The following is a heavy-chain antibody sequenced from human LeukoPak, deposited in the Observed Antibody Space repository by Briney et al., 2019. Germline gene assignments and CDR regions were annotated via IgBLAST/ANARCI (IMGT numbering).Heavy chain of an antibody. V-gene: IGHV4-59*08. CDR2: IYYSGST. CDR3: ARHLRSESAPFDY. CDR1: GGSISSYY. J-gene: IGHJ4*02. D-gene: IGHD3-10*01. Sequence: PSETLSLTCTVSGGSISSYYWSWIRQPPGKGLEWIVYIYYSGSTNYNPSLKSRVTISVDTSKKQFSLKLSSVTAADTAVYYCARHLRSESAPFDYWGQGTLVTVSS.